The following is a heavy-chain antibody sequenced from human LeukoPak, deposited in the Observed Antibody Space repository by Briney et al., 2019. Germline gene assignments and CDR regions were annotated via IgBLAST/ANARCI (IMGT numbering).Heavy chain of an antibody. CDR3: ARDRQIAY. J-gene: IGHJ4*02. CDR1: GFTFSNYW. Sequence: PGGSLRLAFSASGFTFSNYWMTSVRQAPGKGLEWVANIKQDGSEKLYVDSVKGRFNISRDNAKNSVYLQMNSLRADDTAVYYCARDRQIAYWGQGTMVTVSS. V-gene: IGHV3-7*01. CDR2: IKQDGSEK.